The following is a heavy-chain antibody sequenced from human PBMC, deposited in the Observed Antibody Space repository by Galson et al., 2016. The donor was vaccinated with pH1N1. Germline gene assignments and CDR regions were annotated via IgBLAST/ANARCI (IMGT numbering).Heavy chain of an antibody. CDR1: GVTFSNYA. CDR2: ILPVLGIT. J-gene: IGHJ4*02. V-gene: IGHV1-69*10. Sequence: QSGAEVTKPGASVKVSCKASGVTFSNYAVSWVRQAPGQGLEWMGGILPVLGITDYAQKFQGRVTINADKSTTTAYMELSSLRSEDAAVYYCATHLGIYSGYDWWGQGTLVTVSS. D-gene: IGHD5-12*01. CDR3: ATHLGIYSGYDW.